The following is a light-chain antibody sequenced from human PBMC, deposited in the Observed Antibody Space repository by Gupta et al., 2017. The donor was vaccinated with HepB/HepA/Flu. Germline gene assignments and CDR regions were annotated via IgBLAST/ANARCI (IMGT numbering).Light chain of an antibody. CDR2: KDN. J-gene: IGLJ3*02. CDR3: QSGDSSGTHQV. CDR1: ALPKKY. V-gene: IGLV3-25*03. Sequence: SYELTQPPSVSVSPGQTARITCSGDALPKKYAYWYKQKPGQAPVRVIYKDNERPSGIPERFSGSSSGRIVTLTISGVQAEDEADDYCQSGDSSGTHQVFGGGTKLTVL.